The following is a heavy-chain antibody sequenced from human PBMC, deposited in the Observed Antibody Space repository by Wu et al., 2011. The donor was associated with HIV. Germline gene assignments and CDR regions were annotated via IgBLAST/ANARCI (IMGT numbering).Heavy chain of an antibody. CDR1: GGTFKNYA. J-gene: IGHJ6*03. CDR3: ASTDCSSTSCYGHYYYYYMDV. D-gene: IGHD2-2*01. Sequence: QVQLVQSGAEVKKPGSSVKVSCKASGGTFKNYAFSWVRQAPGQGLEWMGRIIPIFGTTNYAQKFQGRLTITADESTSKAHMELSTLGSEDTAIYYCASTDCSSTSCYGHYYYYYMDVWAKGPRSRLL. V-gene: IGHV1-69*15. CDR2: IIPIFGTT.